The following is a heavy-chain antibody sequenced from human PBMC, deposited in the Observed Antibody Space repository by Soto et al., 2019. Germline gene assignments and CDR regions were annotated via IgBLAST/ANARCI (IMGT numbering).Heavy chain of an antibody. V-gene: IGHV2-70*01. J-gene: IGHJ4*02. D-gene: IGHD3-22*01. Sequence: GPTLANPTQTLTLTYTFSGFSLSTSAMCVSWIGQPPGKALEWLALIDWNDDKYYSTSLKTRLTISKDTSKTQVVLRMTNMDPVDTATYYCARMSRSNYYDSSGYLYWGQGTLVTVSS. CDR1: GFSLSTSAMC. CDR3: ARMSRSNYYDSSGYLY. CDR2: IDWNDDK.